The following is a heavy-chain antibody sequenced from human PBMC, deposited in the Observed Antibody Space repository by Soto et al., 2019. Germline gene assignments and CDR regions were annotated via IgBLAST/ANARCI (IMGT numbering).Heavy chain of an antibody. Sequence: ASVKVSCKASGYTFTSYAMHWVRQAPGQRREWMGWINAGNGNTKYSQKFQGRVTITRDTSASTAYMELSSLRSEDTAVYYCARDLDGSGSYYYYYYGMDVWGQGXTVTVSS. D-gene: IGHD3-10*01. V-gene: IGHV1-3*01. CDR1: GYTFTSYA. J-gene: IGHJ6*02. CDR2: INAGNGNT. CDR3: ARDLDGSGSYYYYYYGMDV.